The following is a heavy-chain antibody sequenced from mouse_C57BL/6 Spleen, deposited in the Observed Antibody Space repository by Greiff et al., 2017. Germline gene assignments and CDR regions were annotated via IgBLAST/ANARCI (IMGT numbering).Heavy chain of an antibody. CDR3: ARLHYYGSRGYFDV. J-gene: IGHJ1*03. D-gene: IGHD1-1*01. Sequence: EVKLQESGGGLVKPGGSLKLSCAASGFTFSDYGMHWVRQAPEKGLEWVAYISSGSSTIYYADTVKGRFTISRDNAKNTLFLQMTSLRSEDTAMYYCARLHYYGSRGYFDVWGTGTTVTVSS. V-gene: IGHV5-17*01. CDR1: GFTFSDYG. CDR2: ISSGSSTI.